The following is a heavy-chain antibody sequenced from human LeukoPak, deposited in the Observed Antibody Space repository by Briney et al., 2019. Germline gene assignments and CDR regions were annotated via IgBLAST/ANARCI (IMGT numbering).Heavy chain of an antibody. CDR2: INPNSGNT. V-gene: IGHV1-8*03. CDR1: GYTFTSYD. D-gene: IGHD6-6*01. J-gene: IGHJ5*02. Sequence: GASVKVSCKASGYTFTSYDINWVRQATGQGLEWMGWINPNSGNTGYAQKFQGRVTITRNTSISTAYMELSSLRSEDTAVYYCARGQYGAARPYWFDPWGQGTLVTVSS. CDR3: ARGQYGAARPYWFDP.